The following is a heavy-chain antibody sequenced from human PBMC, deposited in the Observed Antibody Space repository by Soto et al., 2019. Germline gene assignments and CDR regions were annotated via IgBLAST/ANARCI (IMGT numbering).Heavy chain of an antibody. D-gene: IGHD3-10*01. Sequence: PGGSLRISSAASGFTFSSYNMNWVRQAPGKGLEWVSSISSSSSYIYYADSVKGRFTIPRDNAKNSLYLQMNSLRAEDTAVYYCARVVYYYYPYYYYGLYVRAQRTSVPVSS. V-gene: IGHV3-21*01. CDR1: GFTFSSYN. CDR2: ISSSSSYI. CDR3: ARVVYYYYPYYYYGLYV. J-gene: IGHJ6*02.